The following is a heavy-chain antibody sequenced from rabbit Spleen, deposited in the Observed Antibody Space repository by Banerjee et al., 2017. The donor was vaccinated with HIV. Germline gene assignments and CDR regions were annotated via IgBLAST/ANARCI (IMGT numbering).Heavy chain of an antibody. CDR3: ARDLVAVIGWNFSL. Sequence: QEHLKESGGGLVQPGGSLKLSCTASGFTLSSYYMNWVRQAPGKGLEWITCINMVTGKSVYASWAKGRFIMSRTSSTKVTLQMTSLTAADTATYFCARDLVAVIGWNFSLWGPGTLVTVS. CDR2: INMVTGKS. D-gene: IGHD1-1*01. CDR1: GFTLSSYYM. J-gene: IGHJ6*01. V-gene: IGHV1S45*01.